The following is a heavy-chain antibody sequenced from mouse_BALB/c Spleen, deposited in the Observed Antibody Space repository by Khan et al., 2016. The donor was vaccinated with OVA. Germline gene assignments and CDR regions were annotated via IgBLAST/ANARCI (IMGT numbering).Heavy chain of an antibody. V-gene: IGHV2-6-1*01. CDR3: ARQPYYHYDVMDY. J-gene: IGHJ4*01. CDR1: GFSLTNYG. Sequence: QVQLKQSGPGLVAPSQSLSITCTISGFSLTNYGVHWVRQPPGKGLEWLVVIWSDGSTTYYSTLNSRLTTIKDNSKSHAFLKMISLQTDDTAIYFCARQPYYHYDVMDYWGQGTSVTVSS. CDR2: IWSDGST. D-gene: IGHD2-10*01.